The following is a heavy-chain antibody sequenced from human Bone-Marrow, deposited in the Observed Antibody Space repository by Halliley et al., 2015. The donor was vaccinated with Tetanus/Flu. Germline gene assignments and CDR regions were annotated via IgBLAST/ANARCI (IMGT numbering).Heavy chain of an antibody. V-gene: IGHV4-61*03. J-gene: IGHJ2*01. Sequence: IGYVYYSGRTNYNPSLKGRVTILVDTSKNHFSLKLTSVTAADTGVYYCARDGLSAANFYFDAWGRGTLVTVSS. CDR3: ARDGLSAANFYFDA. CDR2: VYYSGRT. D-gene: IGHD6-13*01.